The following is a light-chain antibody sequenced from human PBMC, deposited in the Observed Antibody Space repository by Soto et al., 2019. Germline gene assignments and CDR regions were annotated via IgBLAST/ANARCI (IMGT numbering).Light chain of an antibody. CDR1: QSLLHSDGKTY. Sequence: EIMLTQTPLSLSVTPGQPASISCKSSQSLLHSDGKTYLYWYLQRPGQPPHLLMYEVSNRFSGVSDRFSGRGSGTDFTLKFSRVEAEDVGVYYCIQAIQFPLFAFGPGTKVDI. J-gene: IGKJ3*01. CDR3: IQAIQFPLFA. CDR2: EVS. V-gene: IGKV2D-29*01.